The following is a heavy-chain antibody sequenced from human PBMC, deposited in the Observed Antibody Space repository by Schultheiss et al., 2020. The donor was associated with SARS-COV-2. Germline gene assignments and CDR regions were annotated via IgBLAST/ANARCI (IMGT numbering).Heavy chain of an antibody. CDR2: INPNSGGT. Sequence: ASVKVSCKASGYTFTGYYMHWVRQAPGQGLEWMGWINPNSGGTNYAQKFQGRVTMTRDKSISTAYMELSRLRSDDTAVYYCARDLSPAAPYYMDVWGKGTTVTVSS. V-gene: IGHV1-2*02. J-gene: IGHJ6*03. D-gene: IGHD2-2*01. CDR3: ARDLSPAAPYYMDV. CDR1: GYTFTGYY.